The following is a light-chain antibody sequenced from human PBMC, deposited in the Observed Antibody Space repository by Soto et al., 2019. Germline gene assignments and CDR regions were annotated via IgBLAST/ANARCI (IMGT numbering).Light chain of an antibody. J-gene: IGLJ1*01. Sequence: QSALTQPASVSGSPGQSITISCTGTSSDVGGYNYVSWYQQHPGKAPKLMIYEVSNRPSGVSNRFSGSQSGNTASLTISGLQAEDEADYYCSLYTSSSTYVFGTGTKVTVL. CDR2: EVS. CDR1: SSDVGGYNY. CDR3: SLYTSSSTYV. V-gene: IGLV2-14*01.